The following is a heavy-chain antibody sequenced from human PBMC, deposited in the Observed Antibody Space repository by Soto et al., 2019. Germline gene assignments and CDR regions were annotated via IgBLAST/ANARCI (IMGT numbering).Heavy chain of an antibody. CDR2: LIPVFDTP. CDR1: GGTFSSFV. CDR3: ARVAGTSYYFDS. D-gene: IGHD6-13*01. J-gene: IGHJ4*02. Sequence: SVKVSCKVSGGTFSSFVVSWVRQAPGQGLEWMGGLIPVFDTPNHAQKFQGRVSFTADESTSTAYMELSSLRSEDSAVYYCARVAGTSYYFDSWGQGTLVTVSS. V-gene: IGHV1-69*13.